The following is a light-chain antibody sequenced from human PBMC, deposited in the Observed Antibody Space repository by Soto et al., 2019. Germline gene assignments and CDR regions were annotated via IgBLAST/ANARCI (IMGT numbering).Light chain of an antibody. V-gene: IGLV2-14*01. CDR1: SSDVGGYNY. CDR3: NSYTSSTAYV. CDR2: EVS. J-gene: IGLJ1*01. Sequence: QSALTHPASVSGSPGQSITISCTGTSSDVGGYNYVSWYQLHPGKAPKLIIYEVSNRPSGVSNRFSGSKSGNTASLTISGLQAEDEADYYCNSYTSSTAYVFGTGTKVTV.